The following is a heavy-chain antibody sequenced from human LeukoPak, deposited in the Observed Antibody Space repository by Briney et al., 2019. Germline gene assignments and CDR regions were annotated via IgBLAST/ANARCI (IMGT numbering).Heavy chain of an antibody. CDR3: ARVGYCSGGSCSGFDY. CDR1: GYSISSSNW. CDR2: IYYSGST. J-gene: IGHJ4*02. Sequence: SETLSLTCAVSGYSISSSNWWGRFRQPPGKGLEWIGYIYYSGSTYYNPSLKSRVTMSVDTSKNQFSLKLSSVTAVDTAVYYCARVGYCSGGSCSGFDYWGQGTLVTVSS. D-gene: IGHD2-15*01. V-gene: IGHV4-28*01.